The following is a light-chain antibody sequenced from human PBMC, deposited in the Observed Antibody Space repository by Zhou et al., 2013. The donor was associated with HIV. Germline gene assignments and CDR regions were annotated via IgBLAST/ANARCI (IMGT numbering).Light chain of an antibody. V-gene: IGKV1-5*03. CDR3: QQYASYSQT. CDR2: KAS. CDR1: ESVTTW. J-gene: IGKJ1*01. Sequence: DVLMTQSPSTLSASVGDRVTITCRASESVTTWLAWYQHKAGEAPKLLIYKASSLDTGVPSRFSGSGSGTEFTLTISGLQPDDFATYYCQQYASYSQTFGQGTKVDIK.